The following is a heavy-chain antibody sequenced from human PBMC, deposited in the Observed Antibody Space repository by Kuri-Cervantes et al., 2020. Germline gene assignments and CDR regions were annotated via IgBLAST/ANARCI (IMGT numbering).Heavy chain of an antibody. CDR3: ARANPLGYCSGGSCYSYYFDY. CDR2: INPGNGDT. D-gene: IGHD2-15*01. V-gene: IGHV1-3*01. Sequence: ASVKVSCKASGYTLSFYAVHWVRQAPGQRLEWIGWINPGNGDTKYSQRFQDRVTITRDRSANTAYMELSSLRSEDTAVYYCARANPLGYCSGGSCYSYYFDYWGQGTLVTVSS. CDR1: GYTLSFYA. J-gene: IGHJ4*02.